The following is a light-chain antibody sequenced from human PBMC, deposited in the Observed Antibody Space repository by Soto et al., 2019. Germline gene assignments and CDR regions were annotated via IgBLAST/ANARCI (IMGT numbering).Light chain of an antibody. J-gene: IGLJ3*02. CDR2: EVS. Sequence: QSVLTQPASVSGSPGQSITISCTGTSSDVGGYDYVSWYQQHPGKAPKLMIYEVSNRPSGVSNRFSGSKSGNTASLTISGLQAEDEADYYCCAYTNINTRVFGGGTKVTVL. CDR1: SSDVGGYDY. V-gene: IGLV2-14*01. CDR3: CAYTNINTRV.